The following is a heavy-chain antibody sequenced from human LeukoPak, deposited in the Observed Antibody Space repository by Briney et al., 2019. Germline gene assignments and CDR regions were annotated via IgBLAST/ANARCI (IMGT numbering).Heavy chain of an antibody. V-gene: IGHV4-30-4*01. CDR1: GGSISSGDYY. Sequence: SETLSLTCTVSGGSISSGDYYWSWIRQPPGNGLEWIGYIYYSVSTYYNPSLKSRVTISVDTSKNQFSLRLSSVTAADTAVYYCARVNYYGSGSYYNAWGQGTLVTVSS. J-gene: IGHJ5*02. D-gene: IGHD3-10*01. CDR2: IYYSVST. CDR3: ARVNYYGSGSYYNA.